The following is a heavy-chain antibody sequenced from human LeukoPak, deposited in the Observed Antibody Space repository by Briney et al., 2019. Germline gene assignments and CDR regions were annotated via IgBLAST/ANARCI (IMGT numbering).Heavy chain of an antibody. CDR2: IGSGGITI. D-gene: IGHD5-24*01. V-gene: IGHV3-11*01. CDR1: GFIFSDYY. Sequence: KPGGPLRLSCAASGFIFSDYYMTWIRQSPGKGLEWVSYIGSGGITIYYADSVKGRFTVSRDNAKNSLYLQMNSLRAEDTAVYYCARVTRGTDGYNPFDYWGQGTLVTVSS. CDR3: ARVTRGTDGYNPFDY. J-gene: IGHJ4*02.